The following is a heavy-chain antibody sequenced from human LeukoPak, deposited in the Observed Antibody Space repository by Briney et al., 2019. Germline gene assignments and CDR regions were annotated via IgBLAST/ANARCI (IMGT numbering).Heavy chain of an antibody. V-gene: IGHV1-69*05. D-gene: IGHD1-7*01. CDR2: IIPIFGTA. CDR1: GGTFSSYA. J-gene: IGHJ4*02. CDR3: ATPGITGTTFDY. Sequence: ASVKVSCKASGGTFSSYAISWVRQAPGQGLEWMGGIIPIFGTANYAQKFQGRVTITTDESTSTAYMELSSLRSEDTAVYYCATPGITGTTFDYWGQGTLVTVSS.